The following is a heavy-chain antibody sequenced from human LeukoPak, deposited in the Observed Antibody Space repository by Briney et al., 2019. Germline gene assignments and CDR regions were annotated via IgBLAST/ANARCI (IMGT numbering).Heavy chain of an antibody. CDR1: GVSFSGYY. D-gene: IGHD2-2*02. V-gene: IGHV4-34*01. Sequence: NSSETLSLTCAVYGVSFSGYYWSWIRQPPGKGLEWIGEINHSGSTNYNPSLKSRVTISVDTSKNQFSLKLSSVTAADTAVYYCARGRYCSSTSCYTVRSLSFDYWGQGTLVTVSS. CDR3: ARGRYCSSTSCYTVRSLSFDY. J-gene: IGHJ4*02. CDR2: INHSGST.